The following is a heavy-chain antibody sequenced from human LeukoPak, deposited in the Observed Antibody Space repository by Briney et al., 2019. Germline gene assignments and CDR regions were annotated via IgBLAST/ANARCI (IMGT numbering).Heavy chain of an antibody. Sequence: GGSLRLSCAASGFTFSSYWMSWVRQAPGKGLEWVANIKQDGSEKYYVESVKGRFTISRDNAKNSLYLQMNSLRAEDTAVYYCARDHIAAAGTYAFDIWGQGTMVTVSS. D-gene: IGHD6-13*01. CDR3: ARDHIAAAGTYAFDI. CDR1: GFTFSSYW. CDR2: IKQDGSEK. V-gene: IGHV3-7*01. J-gene: IGHJ3*02.